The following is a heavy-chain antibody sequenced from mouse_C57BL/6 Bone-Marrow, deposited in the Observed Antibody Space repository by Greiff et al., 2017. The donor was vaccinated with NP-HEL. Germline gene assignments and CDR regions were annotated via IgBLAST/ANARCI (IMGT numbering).Heavy chain of an antibody. Sequence: VQLQQSVAELVRPGASVKLSCTASGFNIKNTYMHWLKQRPERGLEGIGRINPGNGNTKYPPKFQGKATITADKSSNTAYLQLSSLTSEDTAIYYCALFYYYGSSSPGDYWGQGTSVTVSS. D-gene: IGHD1-1*01. CDR2: INPGNGNT. CDR3: ALFYYYGSSSPGDY. CDR1: GFNIKNTY. J-gene: IGHJ4*01. V-gene: IGHV14-3*01.